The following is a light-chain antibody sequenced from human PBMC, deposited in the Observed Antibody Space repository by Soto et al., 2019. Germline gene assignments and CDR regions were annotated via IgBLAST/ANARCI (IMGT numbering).Light chain of an antibody. CDR3: QQRSSWPLT. CDR2: GAS. CDR1: QSVSSN. V-gene: IGKV3-11*01. J-gene: IGKJ4*01. Sequence: VLTQSPGTLSLSPGERATLSCSASQSVSSNLDWYQQKPGQAPRLLIYGASTRATGIPARFSGSGSGTDFTLAISSLEPEDFAVYYCQQRSSWPLTFGGGTKVDIK.